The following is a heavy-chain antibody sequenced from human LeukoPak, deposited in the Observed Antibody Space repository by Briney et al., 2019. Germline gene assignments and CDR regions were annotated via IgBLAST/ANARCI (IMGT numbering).Heavy chain of an antibody. CDR1: GYTFTGYY. D-gene: IGHD5-18*01. CDR3: ARDIKGYSYGYGY. V-gene: IGHV1-2*06. CDR2: INPNSGGT. J-gene: IGHJ4*02. Sequence: ASVKDSCKASGYTFTGYYMHWVRQAPGQGLEWMGRINPNSGGTNYAQKMQGRVTMTRDTSITTAYMELSRLRSDDTAVYYCARDIKGYSYGYGYWGQGTLVTVSS.